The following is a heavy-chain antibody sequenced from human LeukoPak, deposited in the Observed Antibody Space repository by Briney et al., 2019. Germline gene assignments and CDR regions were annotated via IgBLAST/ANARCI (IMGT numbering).Heavy chain of an antibody. CDR2: IKQDGSEK. V-gene: IGHV3-7*05. CDR3: AGGQGELVEY. Sequence: PGGSLRLSCAASGFTFSSYYMAWFRQAPGKGLEWVANIKQDGSEKYYVDSVKGRFTIYRDNAKNSLFLQLNSLRVEDTAVYYCAGGQGELVEYWGQGTLVTVSS. CDR1: GFTFSSYY. J-gene: IGHJ4*02. D-gene: IGHD1-26*01.